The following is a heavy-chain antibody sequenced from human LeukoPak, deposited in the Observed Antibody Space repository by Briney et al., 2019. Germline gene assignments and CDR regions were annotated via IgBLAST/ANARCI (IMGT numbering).Heavy chain of an antibody. CDR2: ISSSSSYI. Sequence: GGSLRLSCAASGFTFRNYWMHWVRQAPGKGLEWVSSISSSSSYIYYADSVKGRFTISRDNAKNSLYLQMNSLRAEDTAVYYCARDIPYDSSGYDAFDIWGQGTMVTVSS. CDR3: ARDIPYDSSGYDAFDI. V-gene: IGHV3-21*01. D-gene: IGHD3-22*01. J-gene: IGHJ3*02. CDR1: GFTFRNYW.